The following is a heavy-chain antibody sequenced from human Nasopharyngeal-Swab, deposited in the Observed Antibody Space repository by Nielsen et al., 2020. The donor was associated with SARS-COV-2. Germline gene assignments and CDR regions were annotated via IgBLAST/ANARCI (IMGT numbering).Heavy chain of an antibody. CDR2: INPNSGGT. CDR1: GYTFTGYY. D-gene: IGHD2-21*02. Sequence: ASVKVSCKASGYTFTGYYMHWVRQAPGQGLEWMGWINPNSGGTNYAQKFQGGVTMTRDTSISTAYMELSRLRSDDTAVYYCARPYGEVVTAIGGDYYFDYWGQGTLVTVSS. V-gene: IGHV1-2*02. CDR3: ARPYGEVVTAIGGDYYFDY. J-gene: IGHJ4*02.